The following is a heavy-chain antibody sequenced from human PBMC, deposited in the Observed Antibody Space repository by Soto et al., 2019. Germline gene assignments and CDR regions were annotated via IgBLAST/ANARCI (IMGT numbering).Heavy chain of an antibody. CDR3: ARSEHSYGFFFGAFDI. Sequence: VASVKVSCKASGYTFTSYGISWVRQAPGQGLEWMGWISAYNGNTNYAQKLPGRVTMTTDASTSTAYMELRSLRSDDTAVYYCARSEHSYGFFFGAFDIWGQGTMVTVSS. V-gene: IGHV1-18*01. D-gene: IGHD5-18*01. CDR1: GYTFTSYG. J-gene: IGHJ3*02. CDR2: ISAYNGNT.